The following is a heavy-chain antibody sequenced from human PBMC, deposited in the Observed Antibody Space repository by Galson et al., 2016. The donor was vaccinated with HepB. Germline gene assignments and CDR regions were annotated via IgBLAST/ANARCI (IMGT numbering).Heavy chain of an antibody. V-gene: IGHV3-21*01. CDR3: ATLGTIDNQQGPYHYYYGMDV. Sequence: SLRLSCAASGFTFSLYSMNWVRQAPGKGLEWVSSISSSSSSIYYADSVKGRFTISRDNVKNSLYLQMNSLRAEDTAVYYCATLGTIDNQQGPYHYYYGMDVWGQGTTVTVSS. J-gene: IGHJ6*02. D-gene: IGHD3-9*01. CDR2: ISSSSSSI. CDR1: GFTFSLYS.